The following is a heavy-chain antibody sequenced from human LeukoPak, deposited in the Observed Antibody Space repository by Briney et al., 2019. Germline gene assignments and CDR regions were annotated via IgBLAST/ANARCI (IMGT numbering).Heavy chain of an antibody. Sequence: SQTLSLTCTVSGGSIDSAAYSWSWIRQPAGKGLEWIGRIYTSGSTNYNPSLKSRVTISVDTSKNQFSLKLSSVTAADTAVYYCARDTFSSSWPGYYFDYWGQGTLVTVSS. CDR3: ARDTFSSSWPGYYFDY. D-gene: IGHD6-13*01. CDR2: IYTSGST. CDR1: GGSIDSAAYS. V-gene: IGHV4-61*02. J-gene: IGHJ4*02.